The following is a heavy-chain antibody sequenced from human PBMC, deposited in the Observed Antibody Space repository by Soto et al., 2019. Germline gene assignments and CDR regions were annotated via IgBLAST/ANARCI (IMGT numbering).Heavy chain of an antibody. J-gene: IGHJ6*02. CDR1: GYIFTSHW. CDR3: AGGGVRGVITRTRDYYGMDV. CDR2: IYPGDSDT. Sequence: PGESLKISCKGSGYIFTSHWIGWVRQMPGKGLELMGIIYPGDSDTRYSPSFQGQVTISADKSISTAYLQWSSLKASDTAMYYCAGGGVRGVITRTRDYYGMDVWGQGTTVTVSS. V-gene: IGHV5-51*01. D-gene: IGHD3-10*01.